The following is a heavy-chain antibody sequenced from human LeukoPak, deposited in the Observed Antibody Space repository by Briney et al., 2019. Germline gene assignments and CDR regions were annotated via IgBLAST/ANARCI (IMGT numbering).Heavy chain of an antibody. J-gene: IGHJ6*03. CDR2: IKQDGSEK. D-gene: IGHD3-9*01. V-gene: IGHV3-7*01. Sequence: GGSLRLSCAASGFTFSSYWMSWVRQAPGKGLEWVANIKQDGSEKYYVDSVKGRFTISRDNAKNSLYLQMNSLRAEDTAVYYCARDGPHYYDILGYYYYMDVWGKGTMVTISS. CDR1: GFTFSSYW. CDR3: ARDGPHYYDILGYYYYMDV.